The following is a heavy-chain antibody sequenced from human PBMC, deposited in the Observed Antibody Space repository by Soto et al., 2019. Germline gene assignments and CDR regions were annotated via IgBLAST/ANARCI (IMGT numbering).Heavy chain of an antibody. J-gene: IGHJ4*02. Sequence: QVQLVQSGAEVKKPGASVKVSCKASGYTFTSYAMHWVRQAPGQRLEWMGWINAGNGNTKYSQKFQGRVTITRDTSASTAYMELSSIRYEDTTVYYCARDLGDYVYYFDYWGQGALVTVSS. CDR2: INAGNGNT. V-gene: IGHV1-3*01. CDR1: GYTFTSYA. D-gene: IGHD3-16*01. CDR3: ARDLGDYVYYFDY.